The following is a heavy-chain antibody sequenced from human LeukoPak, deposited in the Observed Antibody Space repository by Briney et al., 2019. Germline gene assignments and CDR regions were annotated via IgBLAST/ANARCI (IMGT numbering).Heavy chain of an antibody. CDR1: GFTFSSYG. Sequence: GGSLRLSCAASGFTFSSYGMHWVRQAPGKGLEWVAVISYDGSNKYYADSVKGRFTIPRDNSKNTLYLQMNSLRAEDTAVYYCAKEGNTAMAFFDYWGQGTLVTVSS. D-gene: IGHD5-18*01. CDR3: AKEGNTAMAFFDY. J-gene: IGHJ4*02. V-gene: IGHV3-30*18. CDR2: ISYDGSNK.